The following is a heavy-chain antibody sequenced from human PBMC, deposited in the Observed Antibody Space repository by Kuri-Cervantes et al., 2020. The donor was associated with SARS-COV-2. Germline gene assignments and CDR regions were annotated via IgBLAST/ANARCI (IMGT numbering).Heavy chain of an antibody. CDR1: GFTFSGSA. J-gene: IGHJ4*02. CDR3: ANTPVGATRDY. Sequence: GESLKISCAASGFTFSGSAMHWVRQASGKGLEWVGRIRSKANSYATAYAASVKGRFTISRDDSKNTAYLQMNSLKTEDTAVYYCANTPVGATRDYWGQGTLVTVSS. V-gene: IGHV3-73*01. CDR2: IRSKANSYAT. D-gene: IGHD1-26*01.